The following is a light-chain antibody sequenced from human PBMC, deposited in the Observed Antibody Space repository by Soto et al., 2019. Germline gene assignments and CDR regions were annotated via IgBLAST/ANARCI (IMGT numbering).Light chain of an antibody. CDR2: DAS. CDR3: QQRSDWPLT. J-gene: IGKJ1*01. V-gene: IGKV3-11*01. Sequence: EILLTQSPATLSLYPGERDKLSCRARQSVSSYFAWYKQKHGQAHRLLIYDASSRATGIPARFSGSGSGSDFTLTIISLDPEDFAVYYCQQRSDWPLTFGQGTKVDIK. CDR1: QSVSSY.